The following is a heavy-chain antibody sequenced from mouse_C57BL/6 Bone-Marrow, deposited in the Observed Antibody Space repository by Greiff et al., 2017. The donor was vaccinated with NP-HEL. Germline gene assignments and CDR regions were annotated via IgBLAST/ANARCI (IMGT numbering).Heavy chain of an antibody. V-gene: IGHV1-80*01. Sequence: VQLQQSGASVKISCKASGYAFSSYWMNWVKQRPGKGLEWIGQIYPGDGDTNYNGKFKGKATLTADKSSSTAYMQLSSLTSEDSAVYFCARAGTTVVAPFAYWGQGTLVTVSA. J-gene: IGHJ3*01. CDR1: GYAFSSYW. CDR2: IYPGDGDT. CDR3: ARAGTTVVAPFAY. D-gene: IGHD1-1*01.